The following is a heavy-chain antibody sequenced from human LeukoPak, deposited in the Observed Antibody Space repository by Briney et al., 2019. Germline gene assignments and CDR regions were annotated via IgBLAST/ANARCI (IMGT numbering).Heavy chain of an antibody. Sequence: PGGSLRLSCAASGFTFDDYGMSWVRPAPGKGLEWVSGINWNGGSTGYADSVKGRFTISRDNAKSSLYLQMNSPRAEDTALSYCARDARGYSYGSHSFDYWGQGTLVTVSS. CDR1: GFTFDDYG. V-gene: IGHV3-20*04. CDR3: ARDARGYSYGSHSFDY. CDR2: INWNGGST. J-gene: IGHJ4*02. D-gene: IGHD5-18*01.